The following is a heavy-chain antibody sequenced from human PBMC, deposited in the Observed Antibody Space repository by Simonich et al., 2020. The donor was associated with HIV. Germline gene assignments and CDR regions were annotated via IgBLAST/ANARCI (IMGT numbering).Heavy chain of an antibody. CDR1: GGSFSGYY. V-gene: IGHV4-34*01. D-gene: IGHD6-13*01. Sequence: QVQLQQWGAGLLKPSETLSLTCAVYGGSFSGYYWSWIRQPPGKGLGWIGESNHSGSTNYNPSTKIRVTISVDTSKNQFSLKLSSVTAADTAVYYCARLTAGGLGEYFQHWGQGTLVTVSS. J-gene: IGHJ1*01. CDR3: ARLTAGGLGEYFQH. CDR2: SNHSGST.